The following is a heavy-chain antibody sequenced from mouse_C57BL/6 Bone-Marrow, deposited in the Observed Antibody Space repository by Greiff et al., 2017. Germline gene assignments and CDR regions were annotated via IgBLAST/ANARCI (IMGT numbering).Heavy chain of an antibody. V-gene: IGHV1-64*01. J-gene: IGHJ4*01. Sequence: QVQLQQPGAELVKPGASVKLSCKASGYTFTSYWMHWVKQRPGQGLEWIGMIHPNSGSTNYNEKFKSKATLTVDKSSSTAYMQLSSLTSEDSAVYYCARLYYYAMDYWGQGTSVTVSS. CDR1: GYTFTSYW. CDR2: IHPNSGST. CDR3: ARLYYYAMDY.